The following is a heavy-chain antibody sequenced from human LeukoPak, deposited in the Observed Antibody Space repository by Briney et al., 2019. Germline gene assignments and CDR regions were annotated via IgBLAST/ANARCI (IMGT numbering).Heavy chain of an antibody. V-gene: IGHV3-21*01. CDR1: GFTVSSNY. CDR3: ARTTVVTLIDY. D-gene: IGHD4-23*01. J-gene: IGHJ4*02. CDR2: ISSSSSYI. Sequence: GGSLRLSCAASGFTVSSNYMSWVRQAPGKGLEWVSSISSSSSYIYYADSVKGRFTVSRDNAKNSLYLLMNSLRAEDTAVYYCARTTVVTLIDYWGQGTLVTVSS.